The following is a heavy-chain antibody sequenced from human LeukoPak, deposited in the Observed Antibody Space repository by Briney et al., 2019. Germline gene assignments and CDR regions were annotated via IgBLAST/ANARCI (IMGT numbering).Heavy chain of an antibody. D-gene: IGHD1-1*01. Sequence: PGGSLRLSCAASGFTFSSYWMNWVRQAPGKGLEWVSSISSSSSYIYYADSVKGRFTISRDNAKNSLYLQMNSLRAEDTAVYYCASGGTTGTTWVFFEYYYGMDVWGQGTTVTVSS. CDR2: ISSSSSYI. CDR1: GFTFSSYW. J-gene: IGHJ6*02. CDR3: ASGGTTGTTWVFFEYYYGMDV. V-gene: IGHV3-21*01.